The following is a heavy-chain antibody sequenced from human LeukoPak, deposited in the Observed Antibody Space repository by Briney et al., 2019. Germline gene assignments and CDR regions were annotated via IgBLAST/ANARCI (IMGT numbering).Heavy chain of an antibody. V-gene: IGHV4-61*01. D-gene: IGHD1-14*01. J-gene: IGHJ5*02. Sequence: SETLSLTCTVSGGSVSSSFYYWNWIRQPPGKGLEWIGYIYYTGSTNYNPSLKSRVTISVDTSKNQFSLKLSSVTAADTAVYYCASNPNTGSAFDPWGQGTLVTVSS. CDR3: ASNPNTGSAFDP. CDR2: IYYTGST. CDR1: GGSVSSSFYY.